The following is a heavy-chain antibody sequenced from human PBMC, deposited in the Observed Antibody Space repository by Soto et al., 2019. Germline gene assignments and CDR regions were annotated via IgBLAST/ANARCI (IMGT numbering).Heavy chain of an antibody. Sequence: SETLSLTYTVSGGSISSDSYYWGWIRQPPGKRLEWIGSIYHSGSTYYNPSLKSRVTISVDTSKNQFSLKLSSVTAADTAVYYCARAAIFGNIDYWGQGTLVTVSS. CDR1: GGSISSDSYY. CDR3: ARAAIFGNIDY. CDR2: IYHSGST. J-gene: IGHJ4*02. D-gene: IGHD3-3*01. V-gene: IGHV4-39*07.